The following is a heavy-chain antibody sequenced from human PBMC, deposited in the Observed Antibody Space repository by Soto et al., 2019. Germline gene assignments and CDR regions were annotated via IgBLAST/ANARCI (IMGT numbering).Heavy chain of an antibody. CDR1: GGSISSSNW. CDR3: ARDRGIAAAGTNAFDI. V-gene: IGHV4-4*02. D-gene: IGHD6-13*01. CDR2: IYHSGST. Sequence: QVQLQESGPGLVKPSGTLSLTCAVSGGSISSSNWWSWVRQPPGKGLEWIGEIYHSGSTNYNPSLKRRVNLSXXKXKXXFSLQLSAVPAADTAVYYCARDRGIAAAGTNAFDIWGQGTMVTVSS. J-gene: IGHJ3*02.